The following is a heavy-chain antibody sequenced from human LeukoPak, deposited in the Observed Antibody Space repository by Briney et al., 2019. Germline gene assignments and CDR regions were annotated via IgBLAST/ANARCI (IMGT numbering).Heavy chain of an antibody. Sequence: GSLRLSCAASGFTFSSYWMSWVRQPPGKGLEWIGEINHSGSTNYNPSLKSRVTISVDTSKNQFSLKLSSVTAADTAVYYCARLEQQLAQDDAFDIWGQGTMVTVSS. V-gene: IGHV4-34*01. J-gene: IGHJ3*02. D-gene: IGHD6-13*01. CDR3: ARLEQQLAQDDAFDI. CDR1: GFTFSSYW. CDR2: INHSGST.